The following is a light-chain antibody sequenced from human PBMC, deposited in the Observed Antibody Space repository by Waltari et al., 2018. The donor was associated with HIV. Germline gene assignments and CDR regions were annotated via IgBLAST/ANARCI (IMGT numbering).Light chain of an antibody. CDR3: SSYAATNTVV. J-gene: IGLJ2*01. Sequence: QSALTQPPSASGSPGPSVTISCTGTSIDVGNYHYVSWYQQHPGNAPKLMSYEVNKRPSGVPDRFSGSKSGNTASLTVSGLQAEDEAEYYCSSYAATNTVVFGGGTKVTVL. CDR2: EVN. V-gene: IGLV2-8*01. CDR1: SIDVGNYHY.